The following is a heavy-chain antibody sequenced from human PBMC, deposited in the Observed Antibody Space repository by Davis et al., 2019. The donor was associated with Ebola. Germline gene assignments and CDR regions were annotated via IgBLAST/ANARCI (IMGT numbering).Heavy chain of an antibody. CDR2: ISGSGGST. Sequence: GESLKISCAASGFTFSSYAMSWVRQAPGKGLEWVSAISGSGGSTYYADSVKGRFTISRDNSGNTLYLQLDSLRAEDTAVYYCASREWNYNNGLDVWGQGTTVTVSS. J-gene: IGHJ6*02. CDR3: ASREWNYNNGLDV. CDR1: GFTFSSYA. D-gene: IGHD3-3*01. V-gene: IGHV3-23*01.